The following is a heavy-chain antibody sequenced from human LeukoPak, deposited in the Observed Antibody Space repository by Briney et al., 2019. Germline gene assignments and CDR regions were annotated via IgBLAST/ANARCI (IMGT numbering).Heavy chain of an antibody. D-gene: IGHD3-22*01. J-gene: IGHJ3*02. CDR2: IYYSGST. CDR1: GGSISSSSYY. V-gene: IGHV4-39*01. Sequence: PSETLSLSCTVSGGSISSSSYYWGWIRQPPGKGLEWIGSIYYSGSTYYNPSLKSRVTISVDTSKNQFSLKLSSVTAADTAVYYCAIFGITMIVVIFADAFDIWGQGTMVTVSS. CDR3: AIFGITMIVVIFADAFDI.